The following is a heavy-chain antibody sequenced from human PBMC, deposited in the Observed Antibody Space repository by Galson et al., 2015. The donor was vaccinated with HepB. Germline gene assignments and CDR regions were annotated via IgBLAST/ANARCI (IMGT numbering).Heavy chain of an antibody. CDR3: ARVFVGITIFGVVMKNWFDP. CDR2: FYYSGST. CDR1: GGSIRSGDYY. Sequence: ETLSLTCTVSGGSIRSGDYYWGWIRQPPGKGLEWIGTFYYSGSTYYNPSLKSRVSFSVDTSKNQFSLTLTSVTAADTAVYYCARVFVGITIFGVVMKNWFDPWGQGTLVTVSS. J-gene: IGHJ5*02. D-gene: IGHD3-3*01. V-gene: IGHV4-39*01.